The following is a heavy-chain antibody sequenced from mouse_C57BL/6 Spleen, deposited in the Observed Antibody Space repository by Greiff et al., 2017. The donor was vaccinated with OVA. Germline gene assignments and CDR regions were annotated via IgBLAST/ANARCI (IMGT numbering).Heavy chain of an antibody. CDR1: GFTFSDYG. CDR2: ISRGSSTI. Sequence: EVMLVESGGGLVKPGGSLKLSCAASGFTFSDYGMHWVRQAPEKGLEWVAYISRGSSTIYYADTVKGRFTISRDNAKNTLFLQMTSLRSEDTAMYYCARGGNHWYFDVWGTGTTVTVSS. D-gene: IGHD2-1*01. V-gene: IGHV5-17*01. CDR3: ARGGNHWYFDV. J-gene: IGHJ1*03.